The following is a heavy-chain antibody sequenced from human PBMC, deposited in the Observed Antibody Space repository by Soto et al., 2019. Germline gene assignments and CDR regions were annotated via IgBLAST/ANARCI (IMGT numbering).Heavy chain of an antibody. CDR3: ASERVAEMATGGYFDN. V-gene: IGHV1-69*01. Sequence: QVHLVQSGAEVKKPGSSVKVSCKTSGGTFSDLAFSWVRQAPRQGLEWVGGIIPLFGTPNYAREFQGRVSISADESSNTVYMELRSLRPEDTAVYYCASERVAEMATGGYFDNWGQGTLVTVSS. CDR1: GGTFSDLA. CDR2: IIPLFGTP. J-gene: IGHJ4*02. D-gene: IGHD5-12*01.